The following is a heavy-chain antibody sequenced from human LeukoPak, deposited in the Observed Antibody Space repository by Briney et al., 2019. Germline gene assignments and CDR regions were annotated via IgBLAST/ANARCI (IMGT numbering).Heavy chain of an antibody. D-gene: IGHD4-17*01. V-gene: IGHV5-51*01. CDR2: IYPDGSDT. CDR1: GYTFTSYW. Sequence: GESLKISCKGSGYTFTSYWIGWVRQMPGKGLEWMGIIYPDGSDTRYSPSFQGQVTISVDKSISTAYLQWSSLKASDTAFYYCARRLGYHLVFDYWGQGTLVTVSS. J-gene: IGHJ4*02. CDR3: ARRLGYHLVFDY.